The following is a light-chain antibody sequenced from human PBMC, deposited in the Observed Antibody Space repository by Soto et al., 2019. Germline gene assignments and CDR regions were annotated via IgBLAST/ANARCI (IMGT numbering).Light chain of an antibody. CDR2: EVS. CDR3: NSYATGNTRV. V-gene: IGLV2-14*01. Sequence: QSALTQPASVSGSPGQSIAISCSETSSDVGDYKSVSWYQHHPGKLPKLVIFEVSNRPSGVSNRFSGSKSGNTASLTISGLQAEDEADYYCNSYATGNTRVFGTGTKLTVL. J-gene: IGLJ1*01. CDR1: SSDVGDYKS.